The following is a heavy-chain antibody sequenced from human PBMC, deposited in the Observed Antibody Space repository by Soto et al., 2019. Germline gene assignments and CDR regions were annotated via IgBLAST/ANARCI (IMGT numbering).Heavy chain of an antibody. CDR3: ARRPYYYDSSGYPPYGAFDI. Sequence: PGESLKISCNGSGYSFTSYWIGWVRQMPGKGLEWMGIIYPGDSDTRYSPSFQGQVTISADKSISTAYLQWSSLKASDTAMYYCARRPYYYDSSGYPPYGAFDIWGQGTMVTVS. CDR1: GYSFTSYW. V-gene: IGHV5-51*01. J-gene: IGHJ3*02. D-gene: IGHD3-22*01. CDR2: IYPGDSDT.